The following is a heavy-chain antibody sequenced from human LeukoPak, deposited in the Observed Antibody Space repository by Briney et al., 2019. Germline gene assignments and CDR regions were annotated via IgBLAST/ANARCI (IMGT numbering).Heavy chain of an antibody. CDR3: PRVVSGCSSIRCYWEDWFDP. CDR2: ISGYNANP. D-gene: IGHD2-2*01. CDR1: GYSFTNYG. V-gene: IGHV1-18*01. Sequence: ASVRVSCKPSGYSFTNYGITWIPEAPGQGPEWLGWISGYNANPHYAQTVQGRVTFTTATSTNTAYMELTGLTSDDPAMYYWPRVVSGCSSIRCYWEDWFDPWGQGTLVIVSS. J-gene: IGHJ5*02.